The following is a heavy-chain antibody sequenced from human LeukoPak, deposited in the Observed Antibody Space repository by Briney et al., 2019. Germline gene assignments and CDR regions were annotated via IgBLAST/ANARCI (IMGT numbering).Heavy chain of an antibody. Sequence: PRESLKISCNGSGYXFTSYWICWVRQMPGKGLEWMGSVYPGDSDTRYSPSFQGQVTISADKSISTAYLQWSSLKASDTAMYYCARHQGGNKGIDYWGQGTLVTVSS. D-gene: IGHD3-16*01. J-gene: IGHJ4*02. CDR2: VYPGDSDT. CDR1: GYXFTSYW. V-gene: IGHV5-51*01. CDR3: ARHQGGNKGIDY.